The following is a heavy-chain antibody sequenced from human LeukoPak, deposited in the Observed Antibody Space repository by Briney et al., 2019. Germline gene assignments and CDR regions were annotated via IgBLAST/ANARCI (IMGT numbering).Heavy chain of an antibody. V-gene: IGHV3-23*01. J-gene: IGHJ3*02. CDR2: ITGSGAST. Sequence: GGSLRLSCAASGFTFSCYAMTWVRQPPAKGLEWVSGITGSGASTHYADSVKGWFTISRDNSKNIVYLQMNSLRAEDTAVYYCAGIGWYSSSWKGAFDIWGQGTMVTVSS. CDR1: GFTFSCYA. D-gene: IGHD6-13*01. CDR3: AGIGWYSSSWKGAFDI.